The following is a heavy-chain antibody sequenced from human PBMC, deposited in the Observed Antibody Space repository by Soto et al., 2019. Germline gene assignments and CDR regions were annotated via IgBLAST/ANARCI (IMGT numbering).Heavy chain of an antibody. CDR3: ARVEVMATITMDV. D-gene: IGHD5-12*01. J-gene: IGHJ6*02. CDR2: IYHSGST. Sequence: SETLSLTCAVSGGSISSSNWWRWVRQPPGKGLEWIGEIYHSGSTNYNPSLKSRVTISVDKSKNQFSLKLSSVTAADTAVYYCARVEVMATITMDVWGQGTTVTVSS. V-gene: IGHV4-4*02. CDR1: GGSISSSNW.